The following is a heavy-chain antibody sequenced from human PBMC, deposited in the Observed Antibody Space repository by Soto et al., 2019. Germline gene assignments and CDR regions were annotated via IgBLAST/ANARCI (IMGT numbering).Heavy chain of an antibody. CDR2: ISSSSSTI. J-gene: IGHJ6*03. Sequence: GGSLRLSCAASGFTFSSYSMNWVRQAPGKGLEWVSYISSSSSTIYYADSVKGRFTISRDNAKNSLYLQMNSLRAEDTAVYYCSKNQREGPPDYYYYYMDVWGKGTTVTVSS. CDR3: SKNQREGPPDYYYYYMDV. CDR1: GFTFSSYS. V-gene: IGHV3-48*01. D-gene: IGHD2-2*01.